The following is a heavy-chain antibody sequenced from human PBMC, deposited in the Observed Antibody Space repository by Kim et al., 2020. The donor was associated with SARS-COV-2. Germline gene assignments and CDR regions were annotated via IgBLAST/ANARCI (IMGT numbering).Heavy chain of an antibody. D-gene: IGHD4-17*01. CDR2: INTNTGNP. CDR3: ARDRGPYGDYSRAFDL. CDR1: GYTFTSYA. V-gene: IGHV7-4-1*02. Sequence: ASVKVSCKASGYTFTSYAMNWVRQAPGQGLEWMGWINTNTGNPTYAQGFTGRFVFSLDTSVSTAYLQISSLKAEDTAVYYCARDRGPYGDYSRAFDLWGRGTLVTVSS. J-gene: IGHJ2*01.